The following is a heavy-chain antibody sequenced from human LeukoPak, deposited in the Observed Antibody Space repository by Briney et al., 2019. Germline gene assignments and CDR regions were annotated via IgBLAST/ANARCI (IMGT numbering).Heavy chain of an antibody. CDR3: ARDPGSSAFDY. CDR2: INSSSGTI. D-gene: IGHD5/OR15-5a*01. V-gene: IGHV3-48*04. CDR1: GFKLIGYS. J-gene: IGHJ4*02. Sequence: PGGSLRLSCAASGFKLIGYSMNWVRQAPGKGLEWVSYINSSSGTIIYADSVKGRFTISRDNAENSLHLQMNSLRVEDTAVYYCARDPGSSAFDYWGQGTLVTVSS.